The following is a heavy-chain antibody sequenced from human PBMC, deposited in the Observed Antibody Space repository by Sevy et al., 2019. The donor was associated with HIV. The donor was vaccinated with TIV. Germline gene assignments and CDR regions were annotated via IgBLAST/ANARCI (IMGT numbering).Heavy chain of an antibody. Sequence: ASVKVSCKASGFTFTSSAVQRVRQARGQRLEWIGWIVVGSGNTNYAQKFQERVTITRDMSTSTAYMELSSLRSEDTAVYYCAAVGGTSTYPWGQGTLVTVSS. D-gene: IGHD3-16*01. CDR3: AAVGGTSTYP. CDR2: IVVGSGNT. CDR1: GFTFTSSA. J-gene: IGHJ5*02. V-gene: IGHV1-58*01.